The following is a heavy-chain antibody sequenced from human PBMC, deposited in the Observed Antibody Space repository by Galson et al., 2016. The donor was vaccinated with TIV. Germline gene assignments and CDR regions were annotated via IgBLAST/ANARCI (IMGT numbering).Heavy chain of an antibody. J-gene: IGHJ4*02. CDR2: INTKGDYS. V-gene: IGHV1-46*01. Sequence: SVKDSCKAYGNTSTNYYMNWIRQAPGQGLEWMGIINTKGDYSTYAQKFQGRVTMTRDTSTSTVSMELRNLRSEDTAVYYCATERPGAEVDGWGDWGQGTLVIVSS. CDR3: ATERPGAEVDGWGD. CDR1: GNTSTNYY. D-gene: IGHD3-10*01.